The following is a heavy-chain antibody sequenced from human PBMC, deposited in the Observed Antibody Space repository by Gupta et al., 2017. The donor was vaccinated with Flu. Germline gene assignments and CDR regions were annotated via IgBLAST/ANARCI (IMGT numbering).Heavy chain of an antibody. J-gene: IGHJ4*02. CDR2: IRSSAVT. Sequence: EVLLVESGGGLVQPGGSLRLSCTASGFDFNSYEMSWVRQAPGRGLEWVAFIRSSAVTYYTDPVRGRFTSARDNANNLLKLQMSSLRGEDTAGYDGARGHWDNWGQGTLVTVSS. CDR1: GFDFNSYE. CDR3: ARGHWDN. V-gene: IGHV3-48*03.